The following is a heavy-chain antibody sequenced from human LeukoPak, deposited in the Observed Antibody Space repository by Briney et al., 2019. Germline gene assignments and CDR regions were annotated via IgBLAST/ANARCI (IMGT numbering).Heavy chain of an antibody. CDR3: ARRYYYGSGSYYDY. CDR1: GGSISSSSYY. J-gene: IGHJ4*02. V-gene: IGHV4-39*01. CDR2: IYYSGST. Sequence: SETLSLTCTVSGGSISSSSYYWGWIRQPPGKGLEWIGSIYYSGSTYYNPSLKSRVTISVDTSKNQFSLKLNSVTAADTAVYYCARRYYYGSGSYYDYWGQGTLVTVSS. D-gene: IGHD3-10*01.